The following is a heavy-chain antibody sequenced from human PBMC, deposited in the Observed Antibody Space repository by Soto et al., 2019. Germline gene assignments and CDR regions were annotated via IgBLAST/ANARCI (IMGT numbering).Heavy chain of an antibody. V-gene: IGHV1-2*02. Sequence: ASVNVSCKTSGDTFSGLYIPWVRQAPGPGLDSMGWIYPDSGGTDYAQKFQGRVTMARDTSISTAYMELSRLRSDDTAVYYCRVTGVSEVDYW. J-gene: IGHJ4*01. CDR3: RVTGVSEVDY. CDR2: IYPDSGGT. D-gene: IGHD2-8*01. CDR1: GDTFSGLY.